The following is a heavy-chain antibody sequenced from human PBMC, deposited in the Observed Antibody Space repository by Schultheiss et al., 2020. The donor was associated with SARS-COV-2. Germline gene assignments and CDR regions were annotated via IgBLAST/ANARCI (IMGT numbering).Heavy chain of an antibody. J-gene: IGHJ3*02. CDR1: GFTFSSYW. V-gene: IGHV3-74*01. CDR3: ARVRGGDHLYDAFDI. Sequence: GGSLRLSCAASGFTFSSYWMHWVRQAPGKGLVWVSRINSDGSSTSYADSVKGRFTISRDNAKNTLYLQMNSLRAEDTAVYYCARVRGGDHLYDAFDIWGQGTMVTVSS. D-gene: IGHD2-21*02. CDR2: INSDGSST.